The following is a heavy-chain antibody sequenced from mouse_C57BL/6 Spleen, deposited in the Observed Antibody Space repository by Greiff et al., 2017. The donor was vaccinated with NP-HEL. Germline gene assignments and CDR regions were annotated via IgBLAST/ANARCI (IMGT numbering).Heavy chain of an antibody. D-gene: IGHD2-3*01. J-gene: IGHJ2*01. Sequence: EVQLQQSGPGLVKPSQSLSLTCSVTGYSITSGYYWNWIRQFPGNKLEWMGYISYDGSNNYKPSLKNRIPITRDTSKNRFFLKLNSVTTEDTATYYCARDIDDGYLDYWGQGTTLTVSS. CDR3: ARDIDDGYLDY. V-gene: IGHV3-6*01. CDR2: ISYDGSN. CDR1: GYSITSGYY.